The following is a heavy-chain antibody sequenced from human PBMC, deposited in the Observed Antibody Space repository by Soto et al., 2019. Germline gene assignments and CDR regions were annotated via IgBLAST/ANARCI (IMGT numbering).Heavy chain of an antibody. Sequence: QVQLVESGGNVVQPGRSLRLSCAASGFTFSSHGMHWVRHAPGEGLEWVGMIHGKNTYYARSVEGRFTISRDNSKNTLYLQMDRLSVEVTALYYCARDFDRYEGTLDIWGQGTMVTVSS. V-gene: IGHV3-33*01. CDR2: IHGKNT. J-gene: IGHJ3*02. CDR1: GFTFSSHG. D-gene: IGHD3-10*01. CDR3: ARDFDRYEGTLDI.